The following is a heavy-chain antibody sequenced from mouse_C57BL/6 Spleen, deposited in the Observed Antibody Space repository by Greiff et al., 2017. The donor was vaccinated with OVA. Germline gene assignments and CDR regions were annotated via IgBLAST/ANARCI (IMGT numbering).Heavy chain of an antibody. CDR3: ARPYYSNYEDYYAMDY. J-gene: IGHJ4*01. D-gene: IGHD2-5*01. Sequence: QVQLQQPGAELVRPGTSVKLSCKASGYTFTSYWMHWVKQRPGQGLEWIGVIDPSDSYTNYNQKFKGKATLTVDTSSSTAYMQLSSLTSEDSAVYYCARPYYSNYEDYYAMDYWGQGTSATVSS. CDR2: IDPSDSYT. V-gene: IGHV1-59*01. CDR1: GYTFTSYW.